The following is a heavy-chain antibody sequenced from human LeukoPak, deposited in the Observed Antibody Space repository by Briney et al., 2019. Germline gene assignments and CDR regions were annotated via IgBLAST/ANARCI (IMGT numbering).Heavy chain of an antibody. CDR3: ARHRQGGIYSSSWYGFDY. CDR1: GGSLCGYY. Sequence: SETLSLTCAVYGGSLCGYYWSWIRHPPGKGLEWSGVINHSGSTNYNPSLKRRVTISVDTTKNQFSLKLSSMTTADAAVYDCARHRQGGIYSSSWYGFDYWGQGTLVTVSS. J-gene: IGHJ4*02. D-gene: IGHD6-13*01. CDR2: INHSGST. V-gene: IGHV4-34*01.